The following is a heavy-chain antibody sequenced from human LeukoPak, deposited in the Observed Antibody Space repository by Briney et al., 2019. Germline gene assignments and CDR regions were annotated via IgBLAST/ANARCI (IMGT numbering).Heavy chain of an antibody. D-gene: IGHD6-19*01. Sequence: VASVKVSCKASGYTFTSYCMHWVRQAPGQGLEWMGIINPSGGSTSYAQKFQGRVTMTRDMSTSTVYMELSSLRSEDTAVYYCARDPGDSSGWYAILYWGQGTLVTVSS. CDR2: INPSGGST. CDR1: GYTFTSYC. V-gene: IGHV1-46*01. CDR3: ARDPGDSSGWYAILY. J-gene: IGHJ4*02.